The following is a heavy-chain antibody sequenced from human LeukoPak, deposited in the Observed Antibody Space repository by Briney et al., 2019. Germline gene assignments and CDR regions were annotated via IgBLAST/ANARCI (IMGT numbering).Heavy chain of an antibody. D-gene: IGHD1-14*01. CDR1: GGSVSSYY. Sequence: SETLSLTCSVSGGSVSSYYWSWIRQSPGKGLEWIGYIHNSGRTNYNPSLKSRVTGFVDTSKNQVSLRLSSVTAADTAVYYCARHGTIPNESYFDYWGQGALVTVSS. CDR3: ARHGTIPNESYFDY. J-gene: IGHJ4*02. CDR2: IHNSGRT. V-gene: IGHV4-59*08.